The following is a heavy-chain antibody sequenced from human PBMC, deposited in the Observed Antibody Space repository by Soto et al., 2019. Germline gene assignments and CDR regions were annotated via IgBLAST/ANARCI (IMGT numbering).Heavy chain of an antibody. CDR3: ARVPGP. Sequence: PSDTLSLTCAVSGGSISSGGYSWSWIRPPPGKGLEWIVYIYHSGSTYYNPSLKSRVTISVDRSKNQFSLKLSSVTAADTAVYYCARVPGPWGQGTLVTVSS. CDR2: IYHSGST. D-gene: IGHD3-10*01. J-gene: IGHJ5*02. V-gene: IGHV4-30-2*01. CDR1: GGSISSGGYS.